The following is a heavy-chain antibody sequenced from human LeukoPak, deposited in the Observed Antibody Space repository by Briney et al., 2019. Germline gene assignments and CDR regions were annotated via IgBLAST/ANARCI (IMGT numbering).Heavy chain of an antibody. J-gene: IGHJ4*02. V-gene: IGHV3-66*01. Sequence: GGSLRLSCAASGFTVSSNYMSWVRQAPGKGLEWVSVIYSGGSTYYADSVKGRFTISRDNSKNTLYLQMNSLRAEDTAVYYCARDRYDILTRSYYFDYWGQGTLVTVSS. CDR2: IYSGGST. CDR1: GFTVSSNY. CDR3: ARDRYDILTRSYYFDY. D-gene: IGHD3-9*01.